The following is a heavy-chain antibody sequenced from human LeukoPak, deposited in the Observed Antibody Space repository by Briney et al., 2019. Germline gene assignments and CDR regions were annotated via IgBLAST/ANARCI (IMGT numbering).Heavy chain of an antibody. CDR1: GDTFTSYG. CDR2: ISAYNGNT. J-gene: IGHJ4*02. V-gene: IGHV1-18*01. D-gene: IGHD4-17*01. Sequence: ASVKVSCKASGDTFTSYGISWVRQAPGQGLEWMGWISAYNGNTNYAQKLQGRVTMTTDTSTSTAYMELRSLRSDDTAVYYCAREHDYGDYFDYWGQGTLVTVSS. CDR3: AREHDYGDYFDY.